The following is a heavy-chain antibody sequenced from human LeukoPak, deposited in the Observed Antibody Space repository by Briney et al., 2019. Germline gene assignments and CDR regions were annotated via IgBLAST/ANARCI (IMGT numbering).Heavy chain of an antibody. CDR2: IYSGGSS. J-gene: IGHJ4*02. D-gene: IGHD4-17*01. V-gene: IGHV3-53*01. CDR3: ARGSGDYQFDY. Sequence: ETLSLTCTVSGGSISSSSYYWGWIRQPPGKGLEWVSVIYSGGSSYYADSVKGRFTISRDNSKNTLYLQMSSLRAEDTAVYYCARGSGDYQFDYWGLGPLVTVSS. CDR1: GGSISSSSYY.